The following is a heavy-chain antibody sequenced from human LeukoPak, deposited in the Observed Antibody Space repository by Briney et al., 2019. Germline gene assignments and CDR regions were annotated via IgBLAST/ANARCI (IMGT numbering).Heavy chain of an antibody. CDR3: ARGRSGGYNYYYGMDV. V-gene: IGHV4-39*07. Sequence: SETLSLTCTVSGGSISSSSYYWGWIRQPPGKGLEWIGSIYYSGSTYYNPSLKSRVTISVDTSKNQFSLKLSSVTAADTAVYYCARGRSGGYNYYYGMDVWGQGTTVTVSS. CDR2: IYYSGST. J-gene: IGHJ6*02. D-gene: IGHD2-8*02. CDR1: GGSISSSSYY.